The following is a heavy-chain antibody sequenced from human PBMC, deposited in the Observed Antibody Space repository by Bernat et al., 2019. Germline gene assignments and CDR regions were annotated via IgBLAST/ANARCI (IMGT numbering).Heavy chain of an antibody. CDR1: GFTFSSYA. J-gene: IGHJ4*02. V-gene: IGHV3-23*01. D-gene: IGHD3-9*01. CDR2: ISGSGGST. Sequence: EVQLLESGGGLVQPGGSLRLSCAASGFTFSSYAMSWVRQSPGKGLEWVSAISGSGGSTYYADSVKGRFNISRDNSKNTLYLQMKRLRAEDTAVYYCAKVGYFDWLLYYFDYWGQGTTVTVSS. CDR3: AKVGYFDWLLYYFDY.